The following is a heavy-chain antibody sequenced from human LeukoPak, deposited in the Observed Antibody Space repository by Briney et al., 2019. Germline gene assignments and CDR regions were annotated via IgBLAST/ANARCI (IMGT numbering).Heavy chain of an antibody. J-gene: IGHJ6*02. CDR1: GYTFTSYG. CDR3: ARSYDGDYQNYYYYGMDV. D-gene: IGHD4-17*01. Sequence: ASVKVSCKASGYTFTSYGISWVRQAPGQGLEWMGWISAYNGNTNYAQKLQGRVTMTTDTSTSTAHMELRSLRSDDTAVYYCARSYDGDYQNYYYYGMDVWGQGTTVTVSS. CDR2: ISAYNGNT. V-gene: IGHV1-18*01.